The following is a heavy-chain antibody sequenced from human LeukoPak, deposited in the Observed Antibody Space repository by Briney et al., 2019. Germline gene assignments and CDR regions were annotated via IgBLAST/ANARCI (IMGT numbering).Heavy chain of an antibody. Sequence: GGSLRLSCAASGFTFSSHTMSWVRQAPGKGLEWVSAISDSGASTYYADSVKGRFTIPRDNSKNTLFLQMNSLRAEDTAVYYCAKDRVVGSTYYFDYWGQGTLVTVSS. CDR3: AKDRVVGSTYYFDY. CDR1: GFTFSSHT. J-gene: IGHJ4*02. D-gene: IGHD1-26*01. CDR2: ISDSGAST. V-gene: IGHV3-23*01.